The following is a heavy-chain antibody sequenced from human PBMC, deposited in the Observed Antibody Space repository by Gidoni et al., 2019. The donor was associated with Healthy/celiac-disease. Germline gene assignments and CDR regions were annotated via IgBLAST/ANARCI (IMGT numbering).Heavy chain of an antibody. CDR1: GGTYSSYA. V-gene: IGHV1-69*04. CDR3: ARDTTSTYCSSTSCYKYNWFDP. D-gene: IGHD2-2*02. J-gene: IGHJ5*02. Sequence: QVQLVQSGADVKKPGSSVKVSCKASGGTYSSYAISWVRQAPGQGLEWMGRIIPILGIANYAQKFQGRVTITADKSTSTAYMELSSLRSEDTAVYYCARDTTSTYCSSTSCYKYNWFDPWGQGTLVTVSS. CDR2: IIPILGIA.